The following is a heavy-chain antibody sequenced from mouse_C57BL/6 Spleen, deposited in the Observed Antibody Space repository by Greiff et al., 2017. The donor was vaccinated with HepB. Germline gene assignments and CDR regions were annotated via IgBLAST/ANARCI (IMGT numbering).Heavy chain of an antibody. D-gene: IGHD2-1*01. CDR1: GYAFSSYW. CDR2: IYPGDGDT. Sequence: QVQLQQSGAELVKPGASVKISCKASGYAFSSYWMNWVKQRPGKGLEWIGQIYPGDGDTNYNGKFKGKATLTADKSSSTAYMQLSSLTSEDSAVYVWAREMVTTAYYYAMDYWGQGTSVTVSS. CDR3: AREMVTTAYYYAMDY. V-gene: IGHV1-80*01. J-gene: IGHJ4*01.